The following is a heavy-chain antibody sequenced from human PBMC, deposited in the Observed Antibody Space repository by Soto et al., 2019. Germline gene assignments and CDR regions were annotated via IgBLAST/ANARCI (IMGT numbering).Heavy chain of an antibody. V-gene: IGHV3-23*01. Sequence: GGSLRLPCAPSGFTFSSYAMSWVRQAPGKGLEWVPAISGRGGSTYYANSVKGRFTISRDNSKNTLYLQMNSLRADDTAVYYCAKDPEVLLWFGELRTQAYWGQGTLVTVSS. J-gene: IGHJ4*02. CDR1: GFTFSSYA. CDR3: AKDPEVLLWFGELRTQAY. D-gene: IGHD3-10*01. CDR2: ISGRGGST.